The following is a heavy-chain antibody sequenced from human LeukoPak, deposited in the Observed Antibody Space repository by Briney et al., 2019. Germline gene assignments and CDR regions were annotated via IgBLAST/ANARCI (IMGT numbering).Heavy chain of an antibody. D-gene: IGHD6-6*01. Sequence: GGSLRLSCAASGFTFSSYAMAWVRQALGKGLEWVSTISGSSTTTYYADSVKGRFTISRDNTGNALPLQMNSLRVEDTAVYYCAKLGQLVPENWGQGALVTVSS. V-gene: IGHV3-23*01. J-gene: IGHJ4*02. CDR3: AKLGQLVPEN. CDR2: ISGSSTTT. CDR1: GFTFSSYA.